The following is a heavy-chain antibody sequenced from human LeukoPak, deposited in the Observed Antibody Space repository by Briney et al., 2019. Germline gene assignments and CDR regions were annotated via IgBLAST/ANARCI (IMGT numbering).Heavy chain of an antibody. CDR1: GFTFSDYP. Sequence: PGGSLRLSCAASGFTFSDYPMNWVRQTPGKGLEWVSYISSTGVIYYADSVRGRFSISRDNAMNSVYMQMNSLRAEDTALYYCARDHNWGFDYWGRGALVTVSS. CDR3: ARDHNWGFDY. CDR2: ISSTGVI. D-gene: IGHD7-27*01. J-gene: IGHJ4*02. V-gene: IGHV3-69-1*01.